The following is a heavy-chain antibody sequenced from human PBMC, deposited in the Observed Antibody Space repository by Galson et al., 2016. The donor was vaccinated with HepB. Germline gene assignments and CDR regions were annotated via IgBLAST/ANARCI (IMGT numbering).Heavy chain of an antibody. J-gene: IGHJ5*02. Sequence: SVKVSCKASGYTFTMYAIHWVRQAPGQGLEWMGWINTGNGLTKYSKNFQGRVTITRDTSASTAYMDLSSLRSEDTAVYYCARGGGITMVRGVMPGWFDPWGQGTLVTVSS. D-gene: IGHD3-10*01. CDR1: GYTFTMYA. CDR2: INTGNGLT. V-gene: IGHV1-3*04. CDR3: ARGGGITMVRGVMPGWFDP.